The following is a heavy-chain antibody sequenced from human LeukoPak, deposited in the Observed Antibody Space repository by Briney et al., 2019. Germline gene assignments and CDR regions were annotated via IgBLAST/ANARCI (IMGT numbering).Heavy chain of an antibody. Sequence: APVKVSCKASGYTFTSYDINWVRQATGQGLEWMGWMNPNSGNTGYAQKFQGRVTMTRNTSISTAYMELSSLRSEDTAVYYCARVMDSSSWYEGRYFDYWGQGTLVTVSS. V-gene: IGHV1-8*01. CDR2: MNPNSGNT. CDR1: GYTFTSYD. CDR3: ARVMDSSSWYEGRYFDY. J-gene: IGHJ4*02. D-gene: IGHD6-13*01.